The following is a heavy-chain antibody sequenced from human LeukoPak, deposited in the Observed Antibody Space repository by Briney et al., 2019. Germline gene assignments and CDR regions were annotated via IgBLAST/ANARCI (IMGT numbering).Heavy chain of an antibody. CDR2: IRYDGINK. V-gene: IGHV3-30*02. Sequence: GGSLRLSCAASGFIFSSYGMHWVRQAPGKGLEWVTFIRYDGINKYYADSVKGRFTVSRDNSKNTLYLQMNSLRSDDTAVYYCARDGSLLRFLEWLSQGYYFDYWGQGTLVTVSS. J-gene: IGHJ4*02. CDR1: GFIFSSYG. CDR3: ARDGSLLRFLEWLSQGYYFDY. D-gene: IGHD3-3*01.